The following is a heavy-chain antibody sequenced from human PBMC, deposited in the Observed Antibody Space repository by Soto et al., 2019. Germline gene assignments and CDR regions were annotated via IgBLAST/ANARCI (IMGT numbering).Heavy chain of an antibody. V-gene: IGHV1-18*01. CDR1: GYTFTSYG. Sequence: ASVKVSCKTPGYTFTSYGISWVRQAPGQGLEWMGWISAYNGNTNYAQKLQGRVTMTTDTSTSTAYMELRSLRSDDTAVYYCARVWNIVAGGWFDPWGQGTLVTVS. CDR2: ISAYNGNT. CDR3: ARVWNIVAGGWFDP. D-gene: IGHD5-12*01. J-gene: IGHJ5*02.